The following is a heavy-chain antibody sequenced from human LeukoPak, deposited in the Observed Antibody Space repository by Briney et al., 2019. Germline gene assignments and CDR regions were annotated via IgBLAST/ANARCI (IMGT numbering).Heavy chain of an antibody. J-gene: IGHJ6*03. CDR2: IIPIFGTA. CDR1: GGTFSSYA. V-gene: IGHV1-69*06. Sequence: SVKVSCKASGGTFSSYAISWVRQAPGQGLEWMGGIIPIFGTANYAQKFQGRVTITADKSTSTAYMELSSLRSEDTAVYYCAREPLRGYYYYYMDVWGKGTTVTVSS. CDR3: AREPLRGYYYYYMDV.